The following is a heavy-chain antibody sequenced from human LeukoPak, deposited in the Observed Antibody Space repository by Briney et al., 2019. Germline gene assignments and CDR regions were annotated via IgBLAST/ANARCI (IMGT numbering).Heavy chain of an antibody. CDR1: GFAFSSYS. V-gene: IGHV3-21*01. CDR2: ISSSSSNI. D-gene: IGHD6-19*01. J-gene: IGHJ4*02. Sequence: PGGSLRLSCAASGFAFSSYSMNWVRQAPGKGLEWVSYISSSSSNIHYADSVKGRFTISRDNAKNSLYLQMNSLRAEDTAVYYCARAYSSGWAGLDYWGQGTLVTASS. CDR3: ARAYSSGWAGLDY.